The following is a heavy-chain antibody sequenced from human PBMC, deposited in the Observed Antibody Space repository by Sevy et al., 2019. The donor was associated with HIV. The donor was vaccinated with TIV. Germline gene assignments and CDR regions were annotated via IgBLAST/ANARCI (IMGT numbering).Heavy chain of an antibody. Sequence: GGSLRLSCAASGFTFSSYSVNWVRQAPGKGLEWVSSFRSSSYIYNADSVAGRFTISRDNAKNSMYLQMNNLKAEDTAVYYCARDQMGKSSAYDGAGYYGMDVWGQGTTVTVSS. CDR2: FRSSSYI. V-gene: IGHV3-21*01. J-gene: IGHJ6*02. CDR1: GFTFSSYS. CDR3: ARDQMGKSSAYDGAGYYGMDV. D-gene: IGHD5-12*01.